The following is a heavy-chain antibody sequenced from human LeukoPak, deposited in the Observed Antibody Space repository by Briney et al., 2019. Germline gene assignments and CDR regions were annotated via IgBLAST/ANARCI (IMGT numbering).Heavy chain of an antibody. J-gene: IGHJ4*02. CDR2: IYYSWST. Sequence: PSETLSLTCTVSGGSISSYYWSWIRQPPGKGLERIGYIYYSWSTNYNPSLKSRVTISADTSKDQFSLKLSSVTAADTAVYYCESLPLYSSGWYLPPIFDYWGQGTLVTVSS. CDR3: ESLPLYSSGWYLPPIFDY. D-gene: IGHD6-19*01. CDR1: GGSISSYY. V-gene: IGHV4-59*08.